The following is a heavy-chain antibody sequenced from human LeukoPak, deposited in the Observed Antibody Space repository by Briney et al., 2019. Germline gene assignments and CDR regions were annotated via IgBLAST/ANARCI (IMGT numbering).Heavy chain of an antibody. CDR3: ARHGTAAGPFQL. D-gene: IGHD2-21*02. CDR2: VYYSGII. Sequence: PSETLSLTCTVSGGAIDNYYWSWIRQPPGKGLEWIAYVYYSGIINYNPSLESRVTISVDTSKNQFSLRLTSVAAADTAVYYCARHGTAAGPFQLWGQGTLVTVSS. V-gene: IGHV4-59*08. CDR1: GGAIDNYY. J-gene: IGHJ1*01.